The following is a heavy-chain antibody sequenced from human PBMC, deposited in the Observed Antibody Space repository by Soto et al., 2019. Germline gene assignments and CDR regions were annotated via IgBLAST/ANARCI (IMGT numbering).Heavy chain of an antibody. D-gene: IGHD3-3*01. V-gene: IGHV3-23*01. Sequence: GXSLRLSCAASGFTFSSYALSWVRQAPGKGLEWVSAISGSGGSTYYADSVKGRFTISRDNSKNTLYLQMNSLRAEDTAVYYCAKDGLEYYFDYWGQGTLVTVSS. CDR2: ISGSGGST. CDR3: AKDGLEYYFDY. CDR1: GFTFSSYA. J-gene: IGHJ4*02.